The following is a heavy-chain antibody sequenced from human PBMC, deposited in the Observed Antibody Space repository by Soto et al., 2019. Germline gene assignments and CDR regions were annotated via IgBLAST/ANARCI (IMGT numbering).Heavy chain of an antibody. V-gene: IGHV4-34*01. CDR2: INHSGCT. CDR1: GGSFSGYY. CDR3: ARGRTVAATLGYYYYYYMDV. D-gene: IGHD2-15*01. J-gene: IGHJ6*03. Sequence: QVQLQQWGAGLLKPSETLSLTCAVYGGSFSGYYWSWIRQPPGKGLEWIGEINHSGCTNYNPSLKSRVTISVDTSKNQFSLKLSSVTAADTAVYYCARGRTVAATLGYYYYYYMDVWGKGTTVTVSS.